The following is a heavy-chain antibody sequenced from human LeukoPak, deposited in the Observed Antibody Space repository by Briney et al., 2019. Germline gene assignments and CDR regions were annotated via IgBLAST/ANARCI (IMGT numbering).Heavy chain of an antibody. CDR2: INPHSGGT. D-gene: IGHD1-26*01. Sequence: GASVKVSCKASGYTFTDYFMHWVRQAPGQGLEWMGWINPHSGGTNYAQKFQGRVTMTRDTSISTAYVELNRLRSDDTAVYYCARGGLPAFYYYMVVWGKGTTVTVSS. V-gene: IGHV1-2*02. J-gene: IGHJ6*03. CDR3: ARGGLPAFYYYMVV. CDR1: GYTFTDYF.